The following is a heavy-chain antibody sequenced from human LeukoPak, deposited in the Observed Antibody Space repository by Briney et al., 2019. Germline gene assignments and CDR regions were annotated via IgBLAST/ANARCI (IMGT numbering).Heavy chain of an antibody. J-gene: IGHJ6*02. CDR2: INHSGST. CDR3: ARYLLWQSYYYGMDV. V-gene: IGHV4-34*01. CDR1: GGSFSGYY. Sequence: KSSETLSLTCAVYGGSFSGYYWSWIRQPPGKGLEWIGEINHSGSTNYNPSLKSRVTISVDTSKNQFSLKLSSVTAADTAVYYCARYLLWQSYYYGMDVWGQGTTVTVSS. D-gene: IGHD2-2*01.